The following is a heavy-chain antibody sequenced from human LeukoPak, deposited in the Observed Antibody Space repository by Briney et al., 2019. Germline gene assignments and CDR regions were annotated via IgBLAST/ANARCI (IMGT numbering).Heavy chain of an antibody. J-gene: IGHJ4*02. V-gene: IGHV4-38-2*02. CDR2: IYHSGST. CDR3: ARTLLCPDY. CDR1: GYSISSGYY. D-gene: IGHD2/OR15-2a*01. Sequence: SETLSLTCTVSGYSISSGYYWGWIRQPPGKGLEWIGSIYHSGSTYYNPSLKSRVTISVDTSKNQFSLKLSSVTAADTAVYYCARTLLCPDYWGQGTLVTVSS.